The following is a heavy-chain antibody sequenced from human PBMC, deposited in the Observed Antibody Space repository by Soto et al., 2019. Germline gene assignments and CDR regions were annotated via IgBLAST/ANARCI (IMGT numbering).Heavy chain of an antibody. CDR1: GYTFTGYY. Sequence: ASVKVSCKASGYTFTGYYMHWVRQAPGQGLEWMGWINPNSGGTNYAQKFQGRVTMTRDTSISTAYMELSRLRSDDTAVYYCARAPNPYSSSSGWFDPWGQGTLVNVS. CDR3: ARAPNPYSSSSGWFDP. CDR2: INPNSGGT. J-gene: IGHJ5*02. D-gene: IGHD6-6*01. V-gene: IGHV1-2*02.